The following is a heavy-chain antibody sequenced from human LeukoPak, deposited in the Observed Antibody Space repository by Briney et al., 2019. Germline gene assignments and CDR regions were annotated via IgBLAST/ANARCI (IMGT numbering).Heavy chain of an antibody. CDR3: AKGYAAILYFQH. D-gene: IGHD2-2*02. J-gene: IGHJ1*01. CDR2: ISGSGGST. Sequence: PGGSLRVSCAASGFTFSSYAMSWVRQAPGKGLEWVSAISGSGGSTYYADSVKGRFTISRDNSKYTLYMQMNTLKADDKSVYYCAKGYAAILYFQHWGQGTLVTVSS. V-gene: IGHV3-23*01. CDR1: GFTFSSYA.